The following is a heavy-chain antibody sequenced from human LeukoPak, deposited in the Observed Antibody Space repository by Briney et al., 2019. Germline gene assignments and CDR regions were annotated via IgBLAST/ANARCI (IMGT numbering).Heavy chain of an antibody. V-gene: IGHV4-39*01. D-gene: IGHD5-12*01. J-gene: IGHJ4*02. CDR1: GGSISSSSYY. CDR2: IYYSGRT. CDR3: ARQYIVATIIDY. Sequence: SETLSLTCTVSGGSISSSSYYWGWIRQPKGKGLEWIGSIYYSGRTYYNPSIKSRITIRVDTSKNQFSLKLSSVTAADTAVYYCARQYIVATIIDYWGQGTLVTVSS.